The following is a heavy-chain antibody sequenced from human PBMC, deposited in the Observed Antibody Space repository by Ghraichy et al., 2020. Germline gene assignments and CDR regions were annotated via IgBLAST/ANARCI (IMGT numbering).Heavy chain of an antibody. V-gene: IGHV3-30*18. CDR3: ANMEIKTTPDSPKLDY. CDR1: GFTFSSYG. D-gene: IGHD4-11*01. CDR2: ISYDGSNK. Sequence: GESLNISCAASGFTFSSYGMHWVRQAPGKGLEWVAVISYDGSNKYYADSVKGRFTISRDNSKNTLYLQMNSLRAEDTAVYYCANMEIKTTPDSPKLDYWGQGTLVTVSS. J-gene: IGHJ4*02.